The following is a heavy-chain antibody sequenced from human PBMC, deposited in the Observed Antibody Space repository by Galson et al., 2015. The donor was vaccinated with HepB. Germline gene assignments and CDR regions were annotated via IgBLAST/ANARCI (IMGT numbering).Heavy chain of an antibody. CDR3: AREWFGELRSSTHDAFDI. V-gene: IGHV1-18*04. D-gene: IGHD3-10*01. J-gene: IGHJ3*02. CDR1: GYTFTSYG. CDR2: ISAYNGNT. Sequence: SVKVSCKASGYTFTSYGISWVRQAPGQGLEWMGWISAYNGNTNYAQKLQGGVTMTTDTSTSTAYMELRSLRSDDTAVYYCAREWFGELRSSTHDAFDIWGQGTMVTVSS.